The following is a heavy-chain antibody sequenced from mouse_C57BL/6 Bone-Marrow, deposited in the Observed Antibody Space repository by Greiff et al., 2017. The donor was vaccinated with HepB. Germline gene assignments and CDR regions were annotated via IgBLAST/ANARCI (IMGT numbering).Heavy chain of an antibody. CDR2: INPGSGGT. CDR3: ARRVTGPFDY. CDR1: GYAFTNYL. Sequence: QVQLQQSGAELVRPGTSVKVSCKASGYAFTNYLIEWVKQRPGQGLEWIGVINPGSGGTNYNEKFKGKATLTADKSSSTAYMQLSSLTSEDSAVYFCARRVTGPFDYWGQGTTLTVSS. D-gene: IGHD4-1*01. V-gene: IGHV1-54*01. J-gene: IGHJ2*01.